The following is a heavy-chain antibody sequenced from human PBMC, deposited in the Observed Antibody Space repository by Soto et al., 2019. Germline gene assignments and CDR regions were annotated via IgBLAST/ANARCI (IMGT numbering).Heavy chain of an antibody. V-gene: IGHV1-69*02. CDR2: IIPILGIA. CDR1: GGTFSSYT. Sequence: QVQLVQSGAEVKKPGSSVKVSCKASGGTFSSYTISWVRQAPGQGLEWMGRIIPILGIANYAQKFQGRVTITEDKSSSTAYMELSSLRSEATAVYYCATHSSYCSGGSCYSAPKGSFDIWGQGTMVTFSS. D-gene: IGHD2-15*01. J-gene: IGHJ3*02. CDR3: ATHSSYCSGGSCYSAPKGSFDI.